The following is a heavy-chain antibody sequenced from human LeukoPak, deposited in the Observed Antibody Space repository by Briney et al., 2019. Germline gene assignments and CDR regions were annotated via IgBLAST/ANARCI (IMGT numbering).Heavy chain of an antibody. J-gene: IGHJ5*02. CDR2: INHSGST. D-gene: IGHD3-10*01. V-gene: IGHV4-34*01. CDR1: GGSFSGYY. Sequence: SETLSLTCAVYGGSFSGYYWGWIRQPPGKGLEWIGEINHSGSTNYNPSRKSQVTISVDTPKNQFSLKLNSVTAADTAVYYCARGTKDSGSYYNPANWFDPWGQGTLVTVSS. CDR3: ARGTKDSGSYYNPANWFDP.